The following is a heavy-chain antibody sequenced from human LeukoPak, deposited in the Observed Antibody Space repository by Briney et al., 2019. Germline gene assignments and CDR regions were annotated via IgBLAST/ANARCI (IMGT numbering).Heavy chain of an antibody. CDR3: ARDMDTYSSSWSPFDY. CDR2: INPNSGST. Sequence: ASVKASCKASGYTFTGYYMHWVRQAPGQGLEWMGWINPNSGSTNYAQKFHGRVTMTRDTSITTASMELSRLRSDDTAVYYCARDMDTYSSSWSPFDYWGQGTLVTVSS. J-gene: IGHJ4*02. CDR1: GYTFTGYY. V-gene: IGHV1-2*02. D-gene: IGHD6-13*01.